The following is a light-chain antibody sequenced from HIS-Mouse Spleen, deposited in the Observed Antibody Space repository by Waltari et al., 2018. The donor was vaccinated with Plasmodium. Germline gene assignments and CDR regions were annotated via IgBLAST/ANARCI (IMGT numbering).Light chain of an antibody. CDR3: AAWDYSLNGYV. V-gene: IGLV1-44*01. CDR1: SSNIGSNT. J-gene: IGLJ1*01. Sequence: QSVLTQPPSASGTPGQRVTISCSGSSSNIGSNTVNWYQQLPGTAPKLLIDSNNQRPSGVPDRFAGSKSGTSASLAISGLQSEDEADYYCAAWDYSLNGYVFGTGTKVTVL. CDR2: SNN.